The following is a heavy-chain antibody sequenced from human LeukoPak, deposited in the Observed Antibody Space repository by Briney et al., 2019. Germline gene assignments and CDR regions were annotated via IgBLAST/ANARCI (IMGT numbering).Heavy chain of an antibody. D-gene: IGHD5-18*01. CDR2: ISSSSSYI. Sequence: GGSLRLSCAASGFTFSSYSMNWVRQAPWKGLEWVSSISSSSSYIYYADSVKGRFTISRDNSKNTLYLQMNSLRAEDTAVYYCARGGGYTYGYSHFDYWGQGTLVTVSS. V-gene: IGHV3-21*01. J-gene: IGHJ4*02. CDR3: ARGGGYTYGYSHFDY. CDR1: GFTFSSYS.